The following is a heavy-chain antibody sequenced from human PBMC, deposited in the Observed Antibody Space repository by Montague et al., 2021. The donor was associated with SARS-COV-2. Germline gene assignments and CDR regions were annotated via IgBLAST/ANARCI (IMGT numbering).Heavy chain of an antibody. CDR1: GGSISGRY. V-gene: IGHV4-59*08. CDR3: ARGNARITIFGVAARWFDP. J-gene: IGHJ5*02. D-gene: IGHD3-3*01. CDR2: FDHSGNT. Sequence: SETLSLTCSVSGGSISGRYWSWIRQPPGKGLEWIGNFDHSGNTKYNPSLKSRATISVDTSKNQFSLKLSSVTAADTAVYYCARGNARITIFGVAARWFDPWGQGTLVTVSS.